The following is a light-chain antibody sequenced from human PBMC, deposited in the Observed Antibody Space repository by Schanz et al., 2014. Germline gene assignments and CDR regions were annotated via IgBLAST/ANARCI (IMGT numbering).Light chain of an antibody. V-gene: IGLV2-23*01. Sequence: QSVLTQPPSASGSPGQSVTISCTGTSSDVGFYNYVSWYQQHPGKAPKFIIYEGTKRPSGVSNRFSGSKSGNTASLTISGLQADDEADYYCCSYTTSSTWVFGGGTKLTVL. CDR1: SSDVGFYNY. J-gene: IGLJ3*02. CDR2: EGT. CDR3: CSYTTSSTWV.